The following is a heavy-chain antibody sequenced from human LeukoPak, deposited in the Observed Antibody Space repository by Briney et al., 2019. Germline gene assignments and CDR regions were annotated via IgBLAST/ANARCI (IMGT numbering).Heavy chain of an antibody. CDR1: GYTFTGYY. J-gene: IGHJ5*02. D-gene: IGHD2-15*01. CDR3: AREGGGRVVVAAKNWFDP. Sequence: ASVKVSCKASGYTFTGYYMHWVRQAPGQGLEWMGWINPNSGGTNYAQKFQGRVTMTRDTSISTAYMELSRLRSDDMAVYYCAREGGGRVVVAAKNWFDPWGQGTLVTVSS. CDR2: INPNSGGT. V-gene: IGHV1-2*02.